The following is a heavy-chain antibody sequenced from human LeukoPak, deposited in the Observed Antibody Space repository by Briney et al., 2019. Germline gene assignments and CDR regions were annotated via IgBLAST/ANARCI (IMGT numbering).Heavy chain of an antibody. CDR2: KYYSGSA. Sequence: SQTLSLTCNVSGVSVSDGRYYWTWIRQLPGKGLEWIGYKYYSGSAKYNPSLKSRLTISIDTSKNQFSLQLSSVTAADTATYHCATPYCSGISCLDIFNMWGQGIRVTVSS. CDR3: ATPYCSGISCLDIFNM. D-gene: IGHD2-15*01. J-gene: IGHJ3*02. CDR1: GVSVSDGRYY. V-gene: IGHV4-31*03.